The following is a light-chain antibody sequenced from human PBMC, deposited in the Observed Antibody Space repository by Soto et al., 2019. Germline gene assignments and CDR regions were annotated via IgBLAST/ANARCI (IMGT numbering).Light chain of an antibody. CDR1: QSVSNY. J-gene: IGKJ1*01. V-gene: IGKV3-11*01. CDR3: QQRSNWPPWT. Sequence: EIVLTQSPATLSLSPGERATLSCRASQSVSNYLAWYQQKPGQAPRLLIYNASNRATGIPARFSGSGSGTDFTLTISSLEPEDFAVYYCQQRSNWPPWTFGQGTKVEIK. CDR2: NAS.